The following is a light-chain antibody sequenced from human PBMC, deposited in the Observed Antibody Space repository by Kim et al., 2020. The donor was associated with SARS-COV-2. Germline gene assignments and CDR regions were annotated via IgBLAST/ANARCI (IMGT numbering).Light chain of an antibody. CDR1: QGISNY. Sequence: ASVGDKVTITCRASQGISNYLAWYQQKPGEVPKLLIYASSTLQSGVPSRFSGSGSGTDFILTISSLQPEDVATYYCQKYDSAPLPFGGGTKVDIK. J-gene: IGKJ4*01. CDR2: ASS. CDR3: QKYDSAPLP. V-gene: IGKV1-27*01.